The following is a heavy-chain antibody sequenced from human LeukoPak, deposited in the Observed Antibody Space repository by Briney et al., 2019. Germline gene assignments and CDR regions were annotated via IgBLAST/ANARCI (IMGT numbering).Heavy chain of an antibody. CDR3: AIDGSTWYYFDY. CDR1: GYTFTSYY. J-gene: IGHJ4*02. Sequence: GASVKVSCKASGYTFTSYYMHWVRQAPGQGLEWMGIINPSGGSTSYAQKFQGRVTMTRDTSTSTVYMELSSLRSEDTAVYYCAIDGSTWYYFDYWGQGTLVTVSS. CDR2: INPSGGST. D-gene: IGHD6-13*01. V-gene: IGHV1-46*01.